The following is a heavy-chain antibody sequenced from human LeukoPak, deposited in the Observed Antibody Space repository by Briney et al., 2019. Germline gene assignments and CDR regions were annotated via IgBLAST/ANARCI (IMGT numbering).Heavy chain of an antibody. J-gene: IGHJ6*03. D-gene: IGHD1-1*01. CDR3: ARHKNWHYYYRDV. CDR1: GGSISNSSYY. CDR2: IYYSGST. V-gene: IGHV4-39*01. Sequence: SETLSLTCTVSGGSISNSSYYWGWIRQPPGKGLEWIGSIYYSGSTYYNPSLKSRVTISVDTSKNQFSLKLSSVTPADTAVYYCARHKNWHYYYRDVWGKGTTVTVSS.